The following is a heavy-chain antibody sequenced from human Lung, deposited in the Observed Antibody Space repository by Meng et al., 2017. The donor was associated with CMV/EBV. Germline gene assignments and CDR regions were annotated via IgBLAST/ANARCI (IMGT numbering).Heavy chain of an antibody. CDR3: ATEGTYYDFSSGYNEKYYFDY. CDR1: GFTFRNAW. D-gene: IGHD3-3*01. Sequence: GESXKISCAASGFTFRNAWMSWVRQAPGKGLEWVGRIESKTDGGTTDYAAPVKGRFPISRDDSKITLYLQMNSLKTEDTAVYYCATEGTYYDFSSGYNEKYYFDYWXQGTLVTVSS. J-gene: IGHJ4*02. V-gene: IGHV3-15*04. CDR2: IESKTDGGTT.